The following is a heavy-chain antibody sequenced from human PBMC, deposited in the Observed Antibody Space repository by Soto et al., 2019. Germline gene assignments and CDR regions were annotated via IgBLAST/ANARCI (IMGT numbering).Heavy chain of an antibody. Sequence: EVQLVESGGGLVQPGGSLRLSCAASGFNCSSNWMSWVRQAPGKVLEWVANIKQDGSGKYYVDSVKGRFIISRDNAQNSLYLQMNSLRADDTAVYYCAREGVNGYNVDWGQGTLVTVSS. V-gene: IGHV3-7*03. CDR1: GFNCSSNW. J-gene: IGHJ4*02. D-gene: IGHD5-18*01. CDR2: IKQDGSGK. CDR3: AREGVNGYNVD.